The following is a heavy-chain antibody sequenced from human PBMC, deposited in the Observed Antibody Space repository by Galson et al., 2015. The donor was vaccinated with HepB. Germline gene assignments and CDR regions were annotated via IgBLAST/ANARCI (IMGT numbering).Heavy chain of an antibody. D-gene: IGHD3-10*01. V-gene: IGHV4-39*01. CDR1: GGSISSSSYY. J-gene: IGHJ4*02. Sequence: SLTCTVSGGSISSSSYYWGWIRQPPGKGLEWIGSIYYSGSTYYNPSLKSRVTISVDTSKNQFSLKLSSVTAADTAVYYCARLQITMVRGAEMLPYFDYWGQGTLVTVSS. CDR2: IYYSGST. CDR3: ARLQITMVRGAEMLPYFDY.